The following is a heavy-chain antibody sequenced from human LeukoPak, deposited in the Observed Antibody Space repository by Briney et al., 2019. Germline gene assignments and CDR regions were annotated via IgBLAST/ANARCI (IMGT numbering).Heavy chain of an antibody. CDR1: GYTFTSYD. J-gene: IGHJ5*02. CDR2: MNPNSGNT. V-gene: IGHV1-8*01. D-gene: IGHD3-3*01. CDR3: ARGVKPPPRDFWSAPRSGIDWFDP. Sequence: ASVTVSCTASGYTFTSYDINWVRQATGQGLEWMGWMNPNSGNTGYAQKFQGRVTMTRNTSISTAYMELSSLRSEDTAVYYCARGVKPPPRDFWSAPRSGIDWFDPWGQGTLVTVSS.